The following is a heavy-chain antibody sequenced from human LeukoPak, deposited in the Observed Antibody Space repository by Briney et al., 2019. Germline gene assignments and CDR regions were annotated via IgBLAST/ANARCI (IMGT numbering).Heavy chain of an antibody. CDR1: GYTFTSYD. Sequence: GASVKVSCKASGYTFTSYDINWVRQATGQGLEWMGWMNPNSGNTGYAQKFQGRVTITRNTSISTAYMELSSLRSEDTAVYYCARARDYGGSTYWYFDLWGRGTLVTVSS. D-gene: IGHD4-23*01. J-gene: IGHJ2*01. CDR2: MNPNSGNT. V-gene: IGHV1-8*03. CDR3: ARARDYGGSTYWYFDL.